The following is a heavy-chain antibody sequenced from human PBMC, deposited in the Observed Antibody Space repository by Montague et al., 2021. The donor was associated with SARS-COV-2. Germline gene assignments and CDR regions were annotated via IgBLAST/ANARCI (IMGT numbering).Heavy chain of an antibody. CDR1: GDSISTSQYY. CDR3: ASLNIVARTDYNYGMDV. J-gene: IGHJ6*02. CDR2: IYYSGST. D-gene: IGHD5-12*01. Sequence: SETLSLTCTVSGDSISTSQYYWSWIRQPPGKGLEWIGTIYYSGSTYYNPSLKSRVTISEDTSKNQFSLRLSSVTAADTAVYYCASLNIVARTDYNYGMDVWGQGTTVTVSS. V-gene: IGHV4-39*01.